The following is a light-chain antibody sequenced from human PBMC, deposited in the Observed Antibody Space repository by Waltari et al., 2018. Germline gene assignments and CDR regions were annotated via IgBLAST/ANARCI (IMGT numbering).Light chain of an antibody. CDR2: GVT. Sequence: QSALTQPPSASGSPGQSVTISCTGASSDIGAVSWYQHHPGKAPQLMIYGVTKRPSGVPDRFSGSGSGNTASLTVSGLQPEDEADYYCTSDAGSNSNSCYVFGTGTKVTVL. V-gene: IGLV2-8*01. J-gene: IGLJ1*01. CDR1: SSDIGA. CDR3: TSDAGSNSNSCYV.